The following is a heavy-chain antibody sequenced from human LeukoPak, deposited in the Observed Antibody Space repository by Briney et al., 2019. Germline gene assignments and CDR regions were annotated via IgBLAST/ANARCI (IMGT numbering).Heavy chain of an antibody. CDR1: GFTFGDYA. D-gene: IGHD5-24*01. Sequence: GGSLRLSCTASGFTFGDYAMSWVRQAPGKGLEWVGFIRSKAYGGTTEYAASVKGRFTISRDDSKSIAYLQMNSLKTEDTAVYYCTRERDGLDYWGQRTLVTVSS. J-gene: IGHJ4*02. CDR2: IRSKAYGGTT. CDR3: TRERDGLDY. V-gene: IGHV3-49*04.